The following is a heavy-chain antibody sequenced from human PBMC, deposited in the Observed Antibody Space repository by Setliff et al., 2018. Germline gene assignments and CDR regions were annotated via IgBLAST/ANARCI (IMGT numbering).Heavy chain of an antibody. Sequence: GGSLRLSCATSGFKFSDFALNWVRQTPGKGLEWVASITGSGDTTYYADSVRGRFTISRDRSKYYLQIHSLRVEDTAVYFCAKKIVGDYRYFDYWGQGNLVTVSS. CDR2: ITGSGDTT. CDR3: AKKIVGDYRYFDY. J-gene: IGHJ4*02. D-gene: IGHD4-17*01. V-gene: IGHV3-23*01. CDR1: GFKFSDFA.